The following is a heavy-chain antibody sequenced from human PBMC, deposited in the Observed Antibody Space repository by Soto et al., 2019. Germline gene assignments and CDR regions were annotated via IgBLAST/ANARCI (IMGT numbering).Heavy chain of an antibody. Sequence: ASVKVSCKASGYTFTSYGISWVRQAPGLGLEWMGWISANNGNTNYAQKLQGRVTMTTDTSTSTAYMELRSLRSDDTAVYYCARRYYDILSCYSKDLSFDYWGQRTRVGVAS. V-gene: IGHV1-18*04. CDR1: GYTFTSYG. D-gene: IGHD3-9*01. J-gene: IGHJ4*02. CDR2: ISANNGNT. CDR3: ARRYYDILSCYSKDLSFDY.